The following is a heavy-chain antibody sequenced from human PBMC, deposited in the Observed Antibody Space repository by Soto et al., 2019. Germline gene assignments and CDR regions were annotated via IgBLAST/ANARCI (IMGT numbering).Heavy chain of an antibody. Sequence: GGSLRLSCTASEFTFRNYAMSWVRQAPGKGLEWVSAIGASGAGTHYSDSVKGRFTISRDNSKNTLYLQLDRLQDDDTAVYYCTRDSMTAGHVYWGQGTLVTVSS. D-gene: IGHD6-19*01. V-gene: IGHV3-23*01. CDR1: EFTFRNYA. CDR3: TRDSMTAGHVY. J-gene: IGHJ4*02. CDR2: IGASGAGT.